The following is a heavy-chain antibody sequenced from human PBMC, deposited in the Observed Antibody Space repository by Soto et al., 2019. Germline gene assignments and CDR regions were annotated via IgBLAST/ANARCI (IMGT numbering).Heavy chain of an antibody. D-gene: IGHD6-6*01. CDR1: GGSISSSSYY. Sequence: PSETLSLTCTVSGGSISSSSYYWGWIRQPPGKGLEWIGSIYYSGSTYYNPSLKSRVTISVDTSKNQFSLKLSSVTAADTAVYYCARHIAARPGYYYYYMDVWGKGTTVTVSS. CDR2: IYYSGST. V-gene: IGHV4-39*01. J-gene: IGHJ6*03. CDR3: ARHIAARPGYYYYYMDV.